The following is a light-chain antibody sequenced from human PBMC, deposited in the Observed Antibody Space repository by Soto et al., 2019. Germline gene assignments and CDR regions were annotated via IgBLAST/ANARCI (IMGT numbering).Light chain of an antibody. Sequence: QSVLTQPPSVSGTPGLRVNISCSGGISNIGKDTVNWYQQLPGTAPKLLMFNDDQRPSGVPGRYSGSKSGTSASLAISGLQSEDEADYYCAAWDDSLNGPVFGGGTKVTVL. V-gene: IGLV1-44*01. CDR2: NDD. CDR3: AAWDDSLNGPV. CDR1: ISNIGKDT. J-gene: IGLJ3*02.